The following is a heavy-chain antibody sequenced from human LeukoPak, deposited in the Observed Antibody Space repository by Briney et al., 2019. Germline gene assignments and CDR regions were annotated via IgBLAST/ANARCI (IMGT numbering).Heavy chain of an antibody. J-gene: IGHJ4*02. V-gene: IGHV3-21*01. CDR3: SRGDSSGSPLVY. CDR1: GFTFSSYS. CDR2: ISSSSSYI. D-gene: IGHD3-22*01. Sequence: GGSLRLSCAASGFTFSSYSMNWVRQAPGKGLEWVSSISSSSSYIYYADSVKGRFTISRDNAKNSLYLQMNSLRAEDTAVYYCSRGDSSGSPLVYWGQGTLVTVSS.